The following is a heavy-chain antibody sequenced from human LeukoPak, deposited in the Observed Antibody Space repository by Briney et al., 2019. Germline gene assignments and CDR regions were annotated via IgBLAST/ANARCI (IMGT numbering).Heavy chain of an antibody. CDR2: IHHSGST. Sequence: SGTLSLTCGVYGGSLSGYYLSWIRQPPGKGLEWLGEIHHSGSTHYNPSLKSRVTISVDTSNKEFSLKLSSVTAADTAVYYCARVPDSSAAYMDVWGRGTTVTVSS. D-gene: IGHD3-22*01. CDR3: ARVPDSSAAYMDV. V-gene: IGHV4-34*01. J-gene: IGHJ6*03. CDR1: GGSLSGYY.